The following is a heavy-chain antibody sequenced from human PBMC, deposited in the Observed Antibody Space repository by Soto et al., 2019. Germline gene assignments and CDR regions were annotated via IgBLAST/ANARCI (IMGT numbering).Heavy chain of an antibody. CDR3: ARDITGTNNWFDP. Sequence: VQLVQSGAEVKKPGSSVRVSCETSGDTFTSHTVNWLRQAPGQGLEWMGGIIPVFGSPNYAEKFQGRLTITADTSTTTAYMELRRLTSEDTAVYFCARDITGTNNWFDPWGQGTLVTVSS. CDR1: GDTFTSHT. CDR2: IIPVFGSP. D-gene: IGHD1-7*01. J-gene: IGHJ5*02. V-gene: IGHV1-69*06.